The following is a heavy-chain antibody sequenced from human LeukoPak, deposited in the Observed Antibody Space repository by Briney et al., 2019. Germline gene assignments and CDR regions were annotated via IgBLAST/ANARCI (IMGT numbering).Heavy chain of an antibody. CDR3: ASSDEKNDY. Sequence: SETLSPTCAVSGGSISSGGYYWSWIRQPPGKGLEWIGEINHSGSTNYNPSLKSRVTISVDTSKNQFSLKLSSVTAADTAVYYCASSDEKNDYWGQGTLVTVSS. CDR2: INHSGST. D-gene: IGHD5-24*01. CDR1: GGSISSGGYY. J-gene: IGHJ4*02. V-gene: IGHV4-34*01.